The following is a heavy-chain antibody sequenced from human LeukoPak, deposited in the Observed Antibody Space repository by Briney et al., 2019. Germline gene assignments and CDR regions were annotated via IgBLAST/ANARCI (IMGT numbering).Heavy chain of an antibody. CDR3: AKRGTAGALDY. D-gene: IGHD1-26*01. Sequence: GGSLRLSCAASGFTFDDYAMHWVRQAPGKGLEWVSGISGSGGSTYYADSVKGRFTISRDNSKNTLYLQMNSLRAEDTAVYYCAKRGTAGALDYWGQGTLVTVSS. CDR1: GFTFDDYA. J-gene: IGHJ4*02. CDR2: ISGSGGST. V-gene: IGHV3-23*01.